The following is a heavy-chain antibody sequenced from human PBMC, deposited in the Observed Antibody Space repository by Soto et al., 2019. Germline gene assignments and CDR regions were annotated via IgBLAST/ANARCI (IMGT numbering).Heavy chain of an antibody. CDR2: INPSGGST. CDR3: ARDYYDSMGYYPATHAGEFDI. J-gene: IGHJ3*02. D-gene: IGHD3-22*01. CDR1: GYTFTSYY. Sequence: ASVKVSCKASGYTFTSYYMHWVRQAPGQGLEWMGIINPSGGSTSYAQKFQGRVTMTRDTSTSTVYMELSSLRSEDTAVYYCARDYYDSMGYYPATHAGEFDIWGQGTMVNV. V-gene: IGHV1-46*01.